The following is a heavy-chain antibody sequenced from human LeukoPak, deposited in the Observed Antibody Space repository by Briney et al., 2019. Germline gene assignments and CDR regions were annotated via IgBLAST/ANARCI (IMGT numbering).Heavy chain of an antibody. J-gene: IGHJ3*02. V-gene: IGHV3-7*01. CDR3: ARDNGRNGFDI. Sequence: PGGSLRLSCAASGFTFVNYWMHWVRQAPGRGLECVANINQDGSEKNYVDSVKGRFTISRDDAKKTLDLQMNSLRAEDTAVYFCARDNGRNGFDIWGQGTMVTVSS. CDR1: GFTFVNYW. CDR2: INQDGSEK.